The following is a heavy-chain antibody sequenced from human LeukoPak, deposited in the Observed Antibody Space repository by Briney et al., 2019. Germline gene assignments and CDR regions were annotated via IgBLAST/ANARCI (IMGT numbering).Heavy chain of an antibody. CDR3: AKDAATWGVPCDY. D-gene: IGHD3-10*01. CDR1: GFTFSSYA. Sequence: GGSLRLSCAASGFTFSSYAMHWVRQAPGKGLEWVAVISYDGSNKYYADSVKGRFTISRDNSKNTLYLQMNSLRAEDTAVYYCAKDAATWGVPCDYWGQGTLVTVSS. CDR2: ISYDGSNK. V-gene: IGHV3-30-3*01. J-gene: IGHJ4*02.